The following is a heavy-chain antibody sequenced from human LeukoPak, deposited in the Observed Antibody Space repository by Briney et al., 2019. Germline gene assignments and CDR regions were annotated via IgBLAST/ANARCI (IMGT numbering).Heavy chain of an antibody. CDR2: ITGSGGNT. CDR3: AREATPRPNSSGFYYGY. D-gene: IGHD3-22*01. CDR1: GFTFDSYA. V-gene: IGHV3-23*01. Sequence: GGSLRLSCAASGFTFDSYAMSWVRQAPGQGLEWVSHITGSGGNTYYADSVKGRFTISRDNSKSTLYLQMDGLRAEDTAVYYCAREATPRPNSSGFYYGYWGQGTLVTVSS. J-gene: IGHJ4*02.